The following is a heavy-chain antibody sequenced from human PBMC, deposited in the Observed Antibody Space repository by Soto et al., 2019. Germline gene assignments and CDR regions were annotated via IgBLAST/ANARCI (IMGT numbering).Heavy chain of an antibody. CDR1: GDSISSGGYY. J-gene: IGHJ5*02. D-gene: IGHD3-22*01. CDR2: IYYSGST. CDR3: ARGYYRQWFDH. Sequence: SETLSLTCTVSGDSISSGGYYWSWIRQHPGRGLEWIGYIYYSGSTHYNPSPKSRVTISVDTSKNQLSLRLNSVTAADTAVYYCARGYYRQWFDHWGQGTLVTVSS. V-gene: IGHV4-31*03.